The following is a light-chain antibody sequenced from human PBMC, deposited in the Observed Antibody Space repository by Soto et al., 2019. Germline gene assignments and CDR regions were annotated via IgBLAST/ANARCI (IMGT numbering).Light chain of an antibody. V-gene: IGKV1-5*03. CDR1: QSIAWW. J-gene: IGKJ1*01. CDR3: QQYSSPWT. CDR2: KAS. Sequence: DIQMTQSPSTLSASVGDRVTITCRASQSIAWWLAWYQQKPGKAPKLLIYKASILESGVPSRFSGSGSGTEFTLTISSLQPDDIATYYCQQYSSPWTFGQGTKVDI.